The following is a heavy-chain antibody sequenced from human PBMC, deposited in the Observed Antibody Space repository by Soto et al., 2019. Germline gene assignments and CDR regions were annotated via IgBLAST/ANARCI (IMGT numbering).Heavy chain of an antibody. Sequence: ASVKVSCKASGDTFSTYTVTWMRQAPGQGLEWMGWINPFDGSRMFAQSFQGRVTFTRDTSTSTVYMELSGLRSDDTAVYYCSRVDPGETSPFDYWGQGTLVTVSS. CDR2: INPFDGSR. J-gene: IGHJ4*02. CDR1: GDTFSTYT. D-gene: IGHD3-10*01. CDR3: SRVDPGETSPFDY. V-gene: IGHV1-46*03.